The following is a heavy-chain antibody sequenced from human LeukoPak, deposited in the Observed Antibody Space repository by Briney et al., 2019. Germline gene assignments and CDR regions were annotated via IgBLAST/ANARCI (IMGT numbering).Heavy chain of an antibody. CDR3: ARGYRGVGYYFDY. Sequence: PGRSLRLSCAASGFTFSNYAVHWVRQAPGKGLEWVAVISYDGSNTYYADSVKGRFTISRDNSKNTLSLQMNSLRAEDTAVYYCARGYRGVGYYFDYWGQGTLVTVSS. V-gene: IGHV3-30-3*01. D-gene: IGHD5-18*01. CDR1: GFTFSNYA. CDR2: ISYDGSNT. J-gene: IGHJ4*02.